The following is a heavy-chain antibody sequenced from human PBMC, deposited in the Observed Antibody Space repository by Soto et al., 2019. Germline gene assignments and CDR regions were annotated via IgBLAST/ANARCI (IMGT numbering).Heavy chain of an antibody. CDR1: GFTFSTHA. CDR2: ISYDGSNT. J-gene: IGHJ4*02. Sequence: GGSLRLSCAASGFTFSTHAMHWVRQAPGKGLEWVAVISYDGSNTYYADSVKGRFTISRDNSKNTLYLQMDSLRAEDTAVYFCARRPVTYYFDYWGQGTLVTVSS. D-gene: IGHD4-17*01. CDR3: ARRPVTYYFDY. V-gene: IGHV3-30-3*01.